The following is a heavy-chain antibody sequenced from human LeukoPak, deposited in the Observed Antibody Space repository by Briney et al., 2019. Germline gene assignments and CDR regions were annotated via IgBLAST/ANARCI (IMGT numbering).Heavy chain of an antibody. CDR1: GYTFTGYY. V-gene: IGHV1-2*02. D-gene: IGHD1-26*01. Sequence: ASVKVSCKASGYTFTGYYMHWVRRAPGQGLEWMGWIDPNSGGTNYAQKFQGRVTMTRDTSISTAYMELSRLRSDDTAVYYCARWELKRHAFDIWGQGTMVTVSS. J-gene: IGHJ3*02. CDR2: IDPNSGGT. CDR3: ARWELKRHAFDI.